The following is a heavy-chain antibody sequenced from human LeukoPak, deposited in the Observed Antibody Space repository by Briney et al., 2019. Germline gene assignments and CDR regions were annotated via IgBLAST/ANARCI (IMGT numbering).Heavy chain of an antibody. CDR3: ARGRTSPYYYYYYMDV. CDR1: GYTFTSYD. J-gene: IGHJ6*03. V-gene: IGHV1-8*01. Sequence: ASVKVSCKASGYTFTSYDINWVRQAPGQGLEWMGWMNANSGNTGYAQKFQGRVTMTRNTSISTAYMELSRLRSEDTAVYYCARGRTSPYYYYYYMDVWGKGTTVTVAS. CDR2: MNANSGNT.